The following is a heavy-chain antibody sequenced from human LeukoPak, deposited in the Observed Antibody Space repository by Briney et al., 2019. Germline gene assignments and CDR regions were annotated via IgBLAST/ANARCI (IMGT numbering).Heavy chain of an antibody. D-gene: IGHD3-10*01. CDR2: IYYSGST. CDR3: ASSEGGYYYYGMDV. J-gene: IGHJ6*02. Sequence: SETLSLTCTVSGGSISSYYWSWIRQPPGKGLEWIGYIYYSGSTNYNPPLKSRVTISVDTSKNQFSLKLSSVTAADTAVYYCASSEGGYYYYGMDVWGQGTTVTVSS. V-gene: IGHV4-59*08. CDR1: GGSISSYY.